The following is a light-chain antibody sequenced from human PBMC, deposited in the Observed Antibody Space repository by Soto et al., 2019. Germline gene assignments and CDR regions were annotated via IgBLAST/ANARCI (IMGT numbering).Light chain of an antibody. Sequence: DIQMTQSPSSLSASVGDRVTITCQASRDIGKYLNWFQEKPGKAPKLLIYDASNLQTGVPSRFSGSGSGTDFTFTISSLQPEDFATYYCQRYGSLPPAFGQGTRLEIK. CDR2: DAS. J-gene: IGKJ5*01. CDR1: RDIGKY. V-gene: IGKV1-33*01. CDR3: QRYGSLPPA.